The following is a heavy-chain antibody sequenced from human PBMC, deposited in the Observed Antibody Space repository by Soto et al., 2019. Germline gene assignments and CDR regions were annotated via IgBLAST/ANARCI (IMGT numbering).Heavy chain of an antibody. D-gene: IGHD3-10*01. J-gene: IGHJ5*02. CDR3: ARGVGSGSYYNQYNWFDP. CDR2: IRAYNGNT. CDR1: GYTFTSYG. V-gene: IGHV1-18*01. Sequence: ASVKVSCKASGYTFTSYGISWVRQAPGQGLEWMGWIRAYNGNTNYAQKVQGRVTMTTDTSTSTAYMELRSLRSDDTAVYYCARGVGSGSYYNQYNWFDPWGQGTLVTVSS.